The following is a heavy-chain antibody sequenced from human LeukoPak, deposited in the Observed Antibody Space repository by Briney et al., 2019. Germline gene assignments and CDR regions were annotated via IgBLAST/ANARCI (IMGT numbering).Heavy chain of an antibody. Sequence: ASVKVSCKASGYTFTSYGISWVRQAPGQGLEWMGWISAYNGNTNYAQKLQGRVTMTTDTSTSTAYMELRSLRSDDTAVYYCAREGGGYDLWSGFSWFDPWGQGTLVTVSS. D-gene: IGHD3-3*01. J-gene: IGHJ5*02. V-gene: IGHV1-18*01. CDR1: GYTFTSYG. CDR3: AREGGGYDLWSGFSWFDP. CDR2: ISAYNGNT.